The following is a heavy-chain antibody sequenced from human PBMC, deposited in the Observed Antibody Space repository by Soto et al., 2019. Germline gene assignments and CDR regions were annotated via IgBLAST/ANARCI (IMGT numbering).Heavy chain of an antibody. CDR3: ARLFCATDTCDSWFDP. V-gene: IGHV5-10-1*01. CDR2: IDPRDSQT. J-gene: IGHJ5*02. Sequence: PGESLKISCTGLGHTFTTFWISWVRQMPGKGLEWMGRIDPRDSQTNYSPSFQGHVTISVDKSISTAYLQWDSLKASDTAMYYFARLFCATDTCDSWFDPWGQGTLVTVSS. D-gene: IGHD2-15*01. CDR1: GHTFTTFW.